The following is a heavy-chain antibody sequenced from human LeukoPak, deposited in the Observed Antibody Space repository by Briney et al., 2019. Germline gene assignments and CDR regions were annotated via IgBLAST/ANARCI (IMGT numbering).Heavy chain of an antibody. D-gene: IGHD3-22*01. V-gene: IGHV3-64D*06. CDR2: ISSNGGST. CDR1: GFTFSSYA. CDR3: VKELYYDSSGYYYVPGSFGY. Sequence: GGSLRLSCAASGFTFSSYAMHWVRQAPGKGLEYVSAISSNGGSTYYADSVKGRFTTSRDNSKNTLYLQMSSLRAEDTAVYYCVKELYYDSSGYYYVPGSFGYWGQGTLVTVSS. J-gene: IGHJ4*02.